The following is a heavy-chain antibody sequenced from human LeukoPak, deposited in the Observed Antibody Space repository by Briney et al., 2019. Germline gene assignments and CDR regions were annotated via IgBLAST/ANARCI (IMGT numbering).Heavy chain of an antibody. Sequence: GGSLRLSCAASGFTFSSYSMNWVRQAPGKGLEWVSSISSSSSYIYYADSVKGRFTISRDNAKNSLYLQMNSLRAEDTAVYYCARARRNIVATPFDYWGQGTLVTVS. D-gene: IGHD5-12*01. CDR3: ARARRNIVATPFDY. V-gene: IGHV3-21*01. CDR1: GFTFSSYS. J-gene: IGHJ4*02. CDR2: ISSSSSYI.